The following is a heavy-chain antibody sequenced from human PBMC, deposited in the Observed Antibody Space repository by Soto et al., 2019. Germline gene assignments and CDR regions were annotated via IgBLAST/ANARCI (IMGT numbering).Heavy chain of an antibody. CDR3: ARGYDLRYGLDV. V-gene: IGHV3-48*02. D-gene: IGHD1-1*01. J-gene: IGHJ6*02. Sequence: EVQLVESGGGLIQRGGSLRLSCAASGFTLSTYSLNWVRQAPRKGLEWLSYISGSSNTIYYADSVKGRFTIPRDNAKIPLYLLFNSLRDGGTAVYVSARGYDLRYGLDVWGQGTTVTVSS. CDR1: GFTLSTYS. CDR2: ISGSSNTI.